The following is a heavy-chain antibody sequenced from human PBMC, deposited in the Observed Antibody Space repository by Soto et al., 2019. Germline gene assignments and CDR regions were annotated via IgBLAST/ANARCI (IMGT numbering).Heavy chain of an antibody. V-gene: IGHV4-34*01. Sequence: SETLSLTCAVYGGSFSGYYWSWIRQPPGKGLEWIGEINHSGSTNYNPSLKSRVTISVDTSKNQFSLKLSSVTAADTAVYYCAREGGIAAASYWGQGTLVTVSS. CDR2: INHSGST. CDR1: GGSFSGYY. D-gene: IGHD6-13*01. CDR3: AREGGIAAASY. J-gene: IGHJ4*02.